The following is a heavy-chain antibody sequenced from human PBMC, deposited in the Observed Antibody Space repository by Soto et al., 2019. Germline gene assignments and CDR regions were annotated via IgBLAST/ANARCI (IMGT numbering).Heavy chain of an antibody. Sequence: VGSLRLSCVASGFNFDNYGMSWVRQAPGEGLEWVSAIKNDGTSTYYAASVEDRFTISRDNSKNTLYLQLNSLRAEDTAVYYCAQLGLMTFSHKHYFNHWGRGTLVTVSS. CDR3: AQLGLMTFSHKHYFNH. CDR2: IKNDGTST. V-gene: IGHV3-23*01. J-gene: IGHJ4*02. D-gene: IGHD3-16*01. CDR1: GFNFDNYG.